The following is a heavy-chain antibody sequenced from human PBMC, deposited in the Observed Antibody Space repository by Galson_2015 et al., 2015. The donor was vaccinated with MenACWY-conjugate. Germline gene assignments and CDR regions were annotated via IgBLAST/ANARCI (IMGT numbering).Heavy chain of an antibody. J-gene: IGHJ5*02. CDR2: IYPGDSDT. CDR3: ARLLGLTTVTTSNWFDP. V-gene: IGHV5-51*01. CDR1: GYSFTSYW. D-gene: IGHD4-17*01. Sequence: QSGAEVKKPGESLTISCKGSGYSFTSYWIGWVRQMPGKGLEWMGIIYPGDSDTRYSPSFQGQVTISVDKSISTAYLQWSSLKASDTAMYYCARLLGLTTVTTSNWFDPWGQGTLVTVSS.